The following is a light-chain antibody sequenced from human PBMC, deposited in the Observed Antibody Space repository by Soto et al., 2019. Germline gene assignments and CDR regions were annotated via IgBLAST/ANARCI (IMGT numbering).Light chain of an antibody. CDR3: QVWDSSNDHVV. J-gene: IGLJ2*01. V-gene: IGLV3-21*04. CDR1: NLGSKS. CDR2: YDA. Sequence: SYELTQPPSESAAPGRTAKITCWGNNLGSKSVHWYQQKPGQAPVLVIYYDADRPSGVPERFSGSTFGNTATLTISRVEAGDEADYYCQVWDSSNDHVVFGGGTKLTVL.